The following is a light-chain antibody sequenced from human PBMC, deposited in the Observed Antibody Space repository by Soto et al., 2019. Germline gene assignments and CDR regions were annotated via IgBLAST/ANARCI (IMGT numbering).Light chain of an antibody. Sequence: SSELTQPPSVSVSPGQTASITCSGDKLGDKYAFWYQQKPGQSPVLVIYQDTKRPSGIPERFSGSNSGNTATLTISGTQAMDEADYYCQAWDSSTVLFGGGTKVTVL. CDR1: KLGDKY. J-gene: IGLJ2*01. CDR2: QDT. CDR3: QAWDSSTVL. V-gene: IGLV3-1*01.